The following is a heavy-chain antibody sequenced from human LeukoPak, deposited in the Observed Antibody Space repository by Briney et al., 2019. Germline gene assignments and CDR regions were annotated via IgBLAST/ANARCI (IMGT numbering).Heavy chain of an antibody. V-gene: IGHV1-3*01. CDR1: GYAFPHYG. J-gene: IGHJ4*02. CDR2: INAGNGDDT. CDR3: ARSGSNWSCDS. D-gene: IGHD6-13*01. Sequence: ASVKVSCRASGYAFPHYGVQWVRQAPGQTLEWMGWINAGNGDDTKYSQKFQARLTMTTDTSATTVYMELNSLRSEDTAVYYCARSGSNWSCDSWGQGTLVTVSS.